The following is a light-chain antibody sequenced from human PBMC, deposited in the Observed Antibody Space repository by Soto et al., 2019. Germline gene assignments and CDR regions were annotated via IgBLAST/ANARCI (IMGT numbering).Light chain of an antibody. V-gene: IGLV1-40*01. CDR1: SSNIGAGYD. J-gene: IGLJ2*01. CDR2: ADN. Sequence: QSVLTQTPSVSGSPGQKITMSCTGSSSNIGAGYDVHWYQQLPGAAPRLLIYADNNRPSGVPDRFSASKSGTSASLAITGLQGEDEAVYYCQSYDTSLSGVIFGAGTKLTVL. CDR3: QSYDTSLSGVI.